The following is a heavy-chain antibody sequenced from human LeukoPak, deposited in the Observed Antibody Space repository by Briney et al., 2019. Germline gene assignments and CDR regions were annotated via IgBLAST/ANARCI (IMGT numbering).Heavy chain of an antibody. D-gene: IGHD5-12*01. Sequence: GASVKVSCKASGYTFTGYYMHWVRQAPGQGLEWMGGIIPIFGTANYAQKFQGRVTITADESTSTAYMELSSLRSEDTAVYYCARAKWINGVHYYYYMDVWGKGTTVTISS. CDR3: ARAKWINGVHYYYYMDV. J-gene: IGHJ6*03. CDR2: IIPIFGTA. CDR1: GYTFTGYY. V-gene: IGHV1-69*13.